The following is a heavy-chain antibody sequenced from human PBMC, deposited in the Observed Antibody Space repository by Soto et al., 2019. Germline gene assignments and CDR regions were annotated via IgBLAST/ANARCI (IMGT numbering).Heavy chain of an antibody. J-gene: IGHJ4*02. CDR3: ATALEVAALYYFDF. D-gene: IGHD6-6*01. CDR1: GFTFSDYT. Sequence: GGSLRLSCAASGFTFSDYTMSWVRQAPGKGLEWVSSISVSTDYIYYADSLKGRFTISRDDAKNSLYLQVNSLRAEDTAVYYCATALEVAALYYFDFWGQGTLVTVSS. CDR2: ISVSTDYI. V-gene: IGHV3-21*03.